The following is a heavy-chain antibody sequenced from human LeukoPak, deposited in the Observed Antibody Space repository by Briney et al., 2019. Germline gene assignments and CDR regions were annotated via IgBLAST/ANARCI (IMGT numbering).Heavy chain of an antibody. J-gene: IGHJ3*02. CDR2: IHDSGST. CDR3: TRCAGYCGGDCYPDGFDI. D-gene: IGHD2-21*02. CDR1: GGSVSTSTYY. V-gene: IGHV4-61*01. Sequence: SETLSLTCSVSGGSVSTSTYYWSWIRQPPGKGLEWIGYIHDSGSTSYNPSLKSPVTILVDTSKNQFSLKLSSVTAADTAVYYCTRCAGYCGGDCYPDGFDIWGQGTMVTVSS.